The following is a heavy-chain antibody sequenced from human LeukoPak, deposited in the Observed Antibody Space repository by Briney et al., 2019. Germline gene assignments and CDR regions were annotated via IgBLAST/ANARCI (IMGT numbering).Heavy chain of an antibody. Sequence: GGSLRLSCAASGFTVSSNYMSWVRQAPGKGLEWVSVIYSGGSTYYADSVKGRFTISRDNSKNTLYLQMNSLRAEDTAVYYCAKEVGATNDAFDIWGQGTMVTVSS. CDR3: AKEVGATNDAFDI. CDR2: IYSGGST. CDR1: GFTVSSNY. J-gene: IGHJ3*02. V-gene: IGHV3-66*02. D-gene: IGHD1-26*01.